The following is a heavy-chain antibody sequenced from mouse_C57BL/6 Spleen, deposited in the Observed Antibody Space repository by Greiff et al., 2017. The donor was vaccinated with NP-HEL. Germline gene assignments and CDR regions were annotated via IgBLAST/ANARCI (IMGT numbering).Heavy chain of an antibody. Sequence: VMLVESGPGLVAPSQSLSITCTVSGFSLTSYGVHWVRQPPGKGLEWLVVIWSDGSTTYNSALKSRLSISKDNSKSQVFLKMNSLQTDDTAMYYCARGGIYDYDQYYYAMDYWGQGTSVTVSS. V-gene: IGHV2-6*03. CDR2: IWSDGST. CDR1: GFSLTSYG. CDR3: ARGGIYDYDQYYYAMDY. J-gene: IGHJ4*01. D-gene: IGHD2-4*01.